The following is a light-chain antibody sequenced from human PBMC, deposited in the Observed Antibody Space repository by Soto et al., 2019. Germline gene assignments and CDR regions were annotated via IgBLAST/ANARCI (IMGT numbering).Light chain of an antibody. CDR2: AAS. CDR3: QQYVSSPLT. CDR1: QSVNSNL. J-gene: IGKJ2*01. Sequence: EIVLTQSPGTLSLSPGEGATVSCRASQSVNSNLLAWFQQKPGQAPRLLIHAASRRATGIPDRFSGSGSGTDFTLSISRLEPEDFAVYYCQQYVSSPLTFGQGTKLEIK. V-gene: IGKV3-20*01.